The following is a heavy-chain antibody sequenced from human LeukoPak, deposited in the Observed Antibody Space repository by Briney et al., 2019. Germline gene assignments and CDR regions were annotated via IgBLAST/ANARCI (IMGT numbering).Heavy chain of an antibody. CDR1: GFTFRNYV. V-gene: IGHV3-74*01. Sequence: GGSLRLSCAASGFTFRNYVIHWVRQAPGKGLVWVSHIKYDGSATNYADSVKGRFTISRDNAKNTLYLQMSSLRAEDTAVYYCVSGSLQSGYNFDYWGQGALVTVSS. D-gene: IGHD3-3*01. J-gene: IGHJ4*02. CDR3: VSGSLQSGYNFDY. CDR2: IKYDGSAT.